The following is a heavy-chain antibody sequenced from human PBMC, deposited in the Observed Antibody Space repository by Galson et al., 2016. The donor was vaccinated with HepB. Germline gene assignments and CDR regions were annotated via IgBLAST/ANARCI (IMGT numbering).Heavy chain of an antibody. CDR3: ARGNAVFGIDY. D-gene: IGHD3-16*01. V-gene: IGHV4-61*01. Sequence: SETLSLTCTVSDGFVSSSYYWSWIRQPPGKGLELIGYMYYSGSTNYNPSLKSRVTISIGTSKNQFSLKVSSVTAADTAVYYCARGNAVFGIDYWGQGTLVTVSS. CDR2: MYYSGST. CDR1: DGFVSSSYY. J-gene: IGHJ4*02.